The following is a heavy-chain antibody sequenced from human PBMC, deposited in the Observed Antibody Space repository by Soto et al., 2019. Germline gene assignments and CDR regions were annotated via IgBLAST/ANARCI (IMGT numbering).Heavy chain of an antibody. V-gene: IGHV3-21*01. Sequence: PGGSLRLSCAASGFTFSSYSMNWVRQAPGKGLEWVSSISSSSSYIYYADSVKGRFTISRDNAKNSLYLQMNSLRAEDTAVYYCARDLLWFGELLSDHYYYGMDVWGQGTTVTVYS. CDR1: GFTFSSYS. CDR3: ARDLLWFGELLSDHYYYGMDV. J-gene: IGHJ6*02. CDR2: ISSSSSYI. D-gene: IGHD3-10*01.